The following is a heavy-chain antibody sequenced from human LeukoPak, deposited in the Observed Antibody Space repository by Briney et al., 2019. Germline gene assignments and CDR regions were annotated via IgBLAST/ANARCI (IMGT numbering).Heavy chain of an antibody. D-gene: IGHD6-13*01. V-gene: IGHV4-59*01. CDR3: ARDPAGLNWFDP. CDR2: IYYSGST. J-gene: IGHJ5*02. CDR1: GGSISSYY. Sequence: PSETLSLTCTVSGGSISSYYWSWTRQPPGKGLEWIGYIYYSGSTNYNPSLKSRVTISVDTSKNQFSLKLSSVTAADTAVYYCARDPAGLNWFDPWGQGTLVTVSS.